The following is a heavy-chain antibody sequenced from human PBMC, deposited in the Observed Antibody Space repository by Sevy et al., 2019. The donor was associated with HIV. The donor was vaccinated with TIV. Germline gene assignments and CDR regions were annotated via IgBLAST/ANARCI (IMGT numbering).Heavy chain of an antibody. J-gene: IGHJ6*03. CDR1: GGSISSSNW. D-gene: IGHD6-19*01. V-gene: IGHV4-4*02. Sequence: SETLSLTCAVSGGSISSSNWWSWVRQPPGKGLEWIGEIYRSGSTNYNPSLKSRVTISVDKSKNQFSLKLSSVTAADTAVYYRARGIAVFPYYYYMDVWGKGTTVTVSS. CDR2: IYRSGST. CDR3: ARGIAVFPYYYYMDV.